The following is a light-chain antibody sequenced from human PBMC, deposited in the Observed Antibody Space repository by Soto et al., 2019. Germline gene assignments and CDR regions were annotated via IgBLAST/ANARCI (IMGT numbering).Light chain of an antibody. CDR3: QQYNSFPWT. CDR1: QGISSR. V-gene: IGKV1-5*03. Sequence: DIQMTQSPSTLSASVGDRVTITCRASQGISSRLAWYQQKPGKAPNLLIYKASTLESGVPSRFSGSRSGTDFTLTVSSLQPDDFATYYCQQYNSFPWTLGQGTKVDIK. CDR2: KAS. J-gene: IGKJ1*01.